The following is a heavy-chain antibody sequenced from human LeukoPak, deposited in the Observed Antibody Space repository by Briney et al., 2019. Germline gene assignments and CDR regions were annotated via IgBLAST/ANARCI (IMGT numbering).Heavy chain of an antibody. D-gene: IGHD6-19*01. V-gene: IGHV3-9*01. Sequence: GGSLRLSCAASGFTFDDCAMHWVRQAPGKGLEWVSGISWNSGSIGYADSVKGRFTISRDNAKNSLYLQMNSLRAEDTALYYCAKDGIAVAGTVYYYYYMDVWGKGTTVTVSS. CDR2: ISWNSGSI. J-gene: IGHJ6*03. CDR1: GFTFDDCA. CDR3: AKDGIAVAGTVYYYYYMDV.